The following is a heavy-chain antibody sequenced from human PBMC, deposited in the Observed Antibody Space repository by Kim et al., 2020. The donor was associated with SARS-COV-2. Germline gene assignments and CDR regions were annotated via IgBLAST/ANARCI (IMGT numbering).Heavy chain of an antibody. Sequence: YAQKFQGRFTITADNSTSTAYMELSRLIFEDTAVYYCSRGGSSLYSRFDPWGQGTLVTVSS. V-gene: IGHV1-69*04. D-gene: IGHD6-6*01. J-gene: IGHJ5*02. CDR3: SRGGSSLYSRFDP.